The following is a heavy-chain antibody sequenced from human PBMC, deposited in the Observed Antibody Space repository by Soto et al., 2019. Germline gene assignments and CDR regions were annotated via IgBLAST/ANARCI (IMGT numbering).Heavy chain of an antibody. CDR3: ARGTPVRFGELPYQLDY. V-gene: IGHV3-13*01. J-gene: IGHJ4*02. Sequence: PGGSLRLSCAASGFTFSSYDMHWVRQATGKGLEWVSAIGTAGDTYYPGSVKGRFTISRENAKNSLYLQMNSLRAGDTAVYYCARGTPVRFGELPYQLDYWGQGTLVTVSS. CDR2: IGTAGDT. CDR1: GFTFSSYD. D-gene: IGHD3-10*01.